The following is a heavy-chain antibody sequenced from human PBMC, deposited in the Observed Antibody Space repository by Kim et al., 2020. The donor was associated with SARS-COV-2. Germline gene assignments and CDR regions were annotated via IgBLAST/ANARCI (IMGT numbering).Heavy chain of an antibody. D-gene: IGHD6-6*01. Sequence: YKDYAVSVKSRITISPDTSKNQFSLQLNSVTPEDTAVYYCARSSARRFDYWGQGTLVTVSS. V-gene: IGHV6-1*01. CDR3: ARSSARRFDY. J-gene: IGHJ4*02. CDR2: YK.